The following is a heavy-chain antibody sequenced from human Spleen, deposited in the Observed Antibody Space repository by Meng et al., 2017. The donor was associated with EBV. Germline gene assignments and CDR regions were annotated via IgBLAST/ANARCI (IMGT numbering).Heavy chain of an antibody. CDR3: AKDRHCGGGTCLASYFDT. D-gene: IGHD2-21*01. Sequence: EVHLVESXXGLVRPGGSLRLSCAASGCTFSTYAMSWVRQAPGKGLEWISYISGRGGTTYYADSVKGRFTISRDNSKNTLNLQMNSLRAEDTAVYYCAKDRHCGGGTCLASYFDTWGQGTLVHVSS. CDR1: GCTFSTYA. CDR2: ISGRGGTT. J-gene: IGHJ5*02. V-gene: IGHV3-23*04.